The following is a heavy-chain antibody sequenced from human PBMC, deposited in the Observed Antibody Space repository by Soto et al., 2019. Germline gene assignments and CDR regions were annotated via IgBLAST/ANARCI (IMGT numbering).Heavy chain of an antibody. CDR2: INPSGGS. V-gene: IGHV1-46*03. D-gene: IGHD1-1*01. Sequence: QVQLVQSGAEVKKPGASVKVSCKASGYTFTSYYMHWVRQAPGQGLEWMGIINPSGGSSYAEKFQGRVTMTRDTSTITVYMELSSVTSEDTAVYYCARDRIPPKGATGYWYFDLWGRGTLVTVSS. CDR3: ARDRIPPKGATGYWYFDL. J-gene: IGHJ2*01. CDR1: GYTFTSYY.